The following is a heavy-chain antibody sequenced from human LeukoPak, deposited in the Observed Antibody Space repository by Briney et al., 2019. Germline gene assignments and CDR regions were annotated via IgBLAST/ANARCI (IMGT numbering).Heavy chain of an antibody. CDR3: ASTTGNYYDSSGYYQYYYYGMDV. V-gene: IGHV3-72*01. Sequence: GGSLRLSCAASGFTFSDHYMDWVRQAPGKGLEWVGRTGNKANSYTTEYAASVKGRFTISRDDSKNSLYLQMNSLKTEDTAVYYCASTTGNYYDSSGYYQYYYYGMDVWGQGTTVTVSS. CDR1: GFTFSDHY. J-gene: IGHJ6*02. D-gene: IGHD3-22*01. CDR2: TGNKANSYTT.